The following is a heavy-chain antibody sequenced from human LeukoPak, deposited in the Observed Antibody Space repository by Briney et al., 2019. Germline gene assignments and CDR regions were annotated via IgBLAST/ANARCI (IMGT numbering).Heavy chain of an antibody. Sequence: SVTVSCKASGGTFSSYAISWVRQAPGQGLEWMGGIIPIFGTANYAQKFQGRVTITADESTSTAYMELSSLRSEDTAVYYCASGDDSSGYYPFDYWGQGTLVTVSS. J-gene: IGHJ4*02. CDR3: ASGDDSSGYYPFDY. CDR1: GGTFSSYA. D-gene: IGHD3-22*01. CDR2: IIPIFGTA. V-gene: IGHV1-69*13.